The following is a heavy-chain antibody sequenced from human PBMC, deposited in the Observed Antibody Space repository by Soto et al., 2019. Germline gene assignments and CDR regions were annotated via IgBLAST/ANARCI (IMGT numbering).Heavy chain of an antibody. Sequence: SLTCAVSGGSISSGGYSWSWIRQPPGKGLEWIGYIYHSGSTYYNPSLKSRVTISVDRSKNQFSLKLSSVTAADTAVYYCARSTIEYCSGGSCLFLDPWGQGTLVTVSS. CDR1: GGSISSGGYS. CDR2: IYHSGST. CDR3: ARSTIEYCSGGSCLFLDP. J-gene: IGHJ5*02. V-gene: IGHV4-30-2*01. D-gene: IGHD2-15*01.